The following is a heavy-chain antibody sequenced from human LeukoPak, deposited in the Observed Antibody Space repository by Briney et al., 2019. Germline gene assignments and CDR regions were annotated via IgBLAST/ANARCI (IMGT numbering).Heavy chain of an antibody. CDR2: IRSKAYGGTT. CDR1: GFTFGDYA. V-gene: IGHV3-49*04. D-gene: IGHD3-22*01. Sequence: GGSLRLSCTASGFTFGDYAMSWVRQAPGKGLEWVGFIRSKAYGGTTEYAASVKGRFTISRDDSKSIAYLQMNSLKTEDTAVYYCTRNHYYDTPVLLEPYYFDYWGQGTLVTVSS. CDR3: TRNHYYDTPVLLEPYYFDY. J-gene: IGHJ4*02.